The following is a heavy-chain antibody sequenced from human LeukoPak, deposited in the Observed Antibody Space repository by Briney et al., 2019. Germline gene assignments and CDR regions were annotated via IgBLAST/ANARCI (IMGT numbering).Heavy chain of an antibody. Sequence: SETLSLTCTVSGGSINSYYWSWIRQPPGKGLEWIGYIYYSGSTYYNPSLKSRVTISVDTSKNQFSLKLSSVTAADTAVYYCASSDYGDYVGYWGQGTLVTVSS. CDR1: GGSINSYY. CDR3: ASSDYGDYVGY. V-gene: IGHV4-59*06. CDR2: IYYSGST. J-gene: IGHJ4*02. D-gene: IGHD4-17*01.